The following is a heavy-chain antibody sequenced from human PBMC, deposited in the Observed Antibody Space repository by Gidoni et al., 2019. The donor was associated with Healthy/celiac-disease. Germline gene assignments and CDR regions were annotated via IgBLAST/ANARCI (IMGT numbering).Heavy chain of an antibody. J-gene: IGHJ4*02. CDR3: AGTDGYNRFDY. Sequence: QVQLQESGPRLVKPSHTLSLTCTVSGGSISSGSYYWSWIRQPAGKGLEWIGRISTSGSTNYNPSLKSRVTISVDTTKNQFSLKLSSVTAADTAVYYCAGTDGYNRFDYWGQGTLVTVSS. CDR1: GGSISSGSYY. CDR2: ISTSGST. D-gene: IGHD5-12*01. V-gene: IGHV4-61*02.